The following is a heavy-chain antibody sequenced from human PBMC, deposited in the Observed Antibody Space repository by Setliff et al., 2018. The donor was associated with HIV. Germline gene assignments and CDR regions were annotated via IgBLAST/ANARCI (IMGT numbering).Heavy chain of an antibody. V-gene: IGHV3-33*06. CDR1: GFTFSTYG. CDR3: AKDNRPGGYGGEHFQH. CDR2: IWYDGGNK. J-gene: IGHJ1*01. D-gene: IGHD5-18*01. Sequence: PGGSLRLSYAASGFTFSTYGMHWVRQAPGKGLEWVAVIWYDGGNKYYADSVKGRFTISRDNSKDTLYLQMNSLRAEDTAVYYCAKDNRPGGYGGEHFQHWGRGTLVTVSS.